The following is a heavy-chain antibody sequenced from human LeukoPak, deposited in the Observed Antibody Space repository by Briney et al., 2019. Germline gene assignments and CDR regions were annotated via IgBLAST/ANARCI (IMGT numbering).Heavy chain of an antibody. CDR1: GYTFTSYY. CDR3: ATDTTSAGGPYYYGMDV. J-gene: IGHJ6*02. V-gene: IGHV1-46*01. CDR2: INPSGGST. D-gene: IGHD1-1*01. Sequence: ASVKVSCKASGYTFTSYYMHWVRQAPGQGLEWMGIINPSGGSTSYAQKFQGRVTMTEDTSTDTAYMELSSLRSEDTAVYYCATDTTSAGGPYYYGMDVWGQGTTVTVSS.